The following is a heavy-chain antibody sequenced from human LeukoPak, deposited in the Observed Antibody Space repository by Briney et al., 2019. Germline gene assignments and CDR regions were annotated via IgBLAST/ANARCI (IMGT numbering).Heavy chain of an antibody. Sequence: GGSLRLSCAASGFSFSSYTMNWVRQAPGKGLEWVSSISSSSSYIYYADSLKGRFTISRDNAKNSLYLQMNSLRAEDTAVYYCARDGRRRDYCDSGSCYWYFDLWGRGTLGTVSS. V-gene: IGHV3-21*01. CDR3: ARDGRRRDYCDSGSCYWYFDL. CDR2: ISSSSSYI. D-gene: IGHD2-15*01. CDR1: GFSFSSYT. J-gene: IGHJ2*01.